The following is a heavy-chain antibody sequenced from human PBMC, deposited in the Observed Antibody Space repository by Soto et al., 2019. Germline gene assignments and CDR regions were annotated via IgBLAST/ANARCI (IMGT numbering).Heavy chain of an antibody. CDR3: ARDGLRSGGSVNWFDP. CDR2: IYYSGST. CDR1: GGSISIGDYY. D-gene: IGHD2-15*01. J-gene: IGHJ5*02. Sequence: PSETLSLTCTVSGGSISIGDYYWSWMRQPPGKGLEWIGYIYYSGSTYYNPSLKSRVTISVDTSKNQFSLKLSSVTAADTAVYYCARDGLRSGGSVNWFDPWGQGTLVTVSS. V-gene: IGHV4-30-4*01.